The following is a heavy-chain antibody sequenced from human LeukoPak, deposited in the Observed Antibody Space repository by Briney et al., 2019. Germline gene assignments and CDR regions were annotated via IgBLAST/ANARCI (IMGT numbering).Heavy chain of an antibody. CDR3: ARVEGLTATVTD. CDR1: GYTFPSYF. Sequence: ASVKVSCKASGYTFPSYFMHWVRQAPGQGLEWMGIINPTGGSTTYAQKFQGRVTMTRDTSTSTVYMELSSLRSEDTAVYYCARVEGLTATVTDWGQGTLVTVSS. V-gene: IGHV1-46*01. D-gene: IGHD5-18*01. J-gene: IGHJ4*02. CDR2: INPTGGST.